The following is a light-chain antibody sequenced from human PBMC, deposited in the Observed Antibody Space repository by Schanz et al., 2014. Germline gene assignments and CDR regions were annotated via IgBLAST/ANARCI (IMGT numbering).Light chain of an antibody. Sequence: QSELTQPPSVSGAPGQRVTISCTGSSSDIGAGYAVHWYQQLPGTAPKLLIYRNNNRPSGVPDRFSGSKSGTSASLAITGLQAEDEADYYCQSSDSSLGGYVFGTGTKLTVL. CDR3: QSSDSSLGGYV. CDR2: RNN. J-gene: IGLJ1*01. V-gene: IGLV1-40*01. CDR1: SSDIGAGYA.